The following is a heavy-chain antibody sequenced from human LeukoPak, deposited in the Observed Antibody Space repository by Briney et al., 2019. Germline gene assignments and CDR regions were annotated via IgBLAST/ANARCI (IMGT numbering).Heavy chain of an antibody. Sequence: SETLSLTCAVYGGSFSGYYWSWIRQPPGKGLEWIGEINHSGSTNYNPSLKSRVTISVDTSKNQFSLKLSSVTAADTAVYYCAKGQQWLVGWFDPWGQGTLVTVSS. CDR3: AKGQQWLVGWFDP. V-gene: IGHV4-34*01. CDR1: GGSFSGYY. J-gene: IGHJ5*02. D-gene: IGHD6-19*01. CDR2: INHSGST.